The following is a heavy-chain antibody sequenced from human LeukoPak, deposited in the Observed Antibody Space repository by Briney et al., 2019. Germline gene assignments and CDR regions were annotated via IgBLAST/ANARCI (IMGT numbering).Heavy chain of an antibody. CDR2: IYYSGST. CDR3: ARLDYDFWSGNHDY. Sequence: SETLSLTCTVSGGSISSTNYYWGWIRQPPGKGLEWIGSIYYSGSTFYNPSLQSRVTISVDTSKNQFSLRLSSVSAADTAVYYCARLDYDFWSGNHDYWGQGTLVTVSS. D-gene: IGHD3-3*01. CDR1: GGSISSTNYY. V-gene: IGHV4-39*01. J-gene: IGHJ4*02.